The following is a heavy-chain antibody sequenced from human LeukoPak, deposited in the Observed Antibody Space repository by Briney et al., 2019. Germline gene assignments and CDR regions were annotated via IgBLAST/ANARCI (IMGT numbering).Heavy chain of an antibody. J-gene: IGHJ4*02. CDR2: IYYSGST. CDR3: ARGIAAAGNFDY. V-gene: IGHV4-59*01. D-gene: IGHD6-13*01. CDR1: GGSISSYY. Sequence: PSETLSLTCTVSGGSISSYYWSWIRQPPGKGLEWIGYIYYSGSTNYNPSLKSRVTMSVDTSKNQFSLKLSSVTAADTAVYYCARGIAAAGNFDYWGQGTLVTVSS.